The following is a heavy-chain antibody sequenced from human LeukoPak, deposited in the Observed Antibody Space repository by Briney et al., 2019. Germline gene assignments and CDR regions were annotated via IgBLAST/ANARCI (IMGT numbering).Heavy chain of an antibody. D-gene: IGHD3-10*01. CDR3: ARVWFGESNYFDY. J-gene: IGHJ4*02. CDR2: IYYSGST. Sequence: NPSETLSLTCTVSGGSISSGGYYWSWIRLPPGKGLEWIGYIYYSGSTYYNPSLKSRVTISVDTSKNQFSLKLSSVTAADTAVYYCARVWFGESNYFDYWGQGTLVTVSS. CDR1: GGSISSGGYY. V-gene: IGHV4-30-4*01.